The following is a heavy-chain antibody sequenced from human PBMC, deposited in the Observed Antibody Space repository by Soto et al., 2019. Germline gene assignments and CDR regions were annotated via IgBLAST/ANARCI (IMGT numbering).Heavy chain of an antibody. D-gene: IGHD5-12*01. CDR3: ARDQASEMATTSDAFGI. CDR1: GFTFSSYG. CDR2: INSDGSST. J-gene: IGHJ3*02. Sequence: PGGSMRVSCAASGFTFSSYGRHWVRQAPGKGLVWVSRINSDGSSTSYADSVKGRFTIPRDNAKNTLYLQMNSLRAEDTAVYYCARDQASEMATTSDAFGIWGQGTMVTVSS. V-gene: IGHV3-74*01.